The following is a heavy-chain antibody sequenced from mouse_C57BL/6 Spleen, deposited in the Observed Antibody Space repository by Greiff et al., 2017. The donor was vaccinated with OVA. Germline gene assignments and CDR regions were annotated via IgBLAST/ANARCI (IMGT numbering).Heavy chain of an antibody. CDR3: AREGFYYYGSSSYYYAMDY. V-gene: IGHV1-39*01. CDR2: INPNYGTT. Sequence: VQLQQSGPELVKPGASVKISCKASGYSFTDYNMNWVKQSTGKSLEWIGVINPNYGTTSYNQKFKGKATLTVDQSSSTAYMQLNSLTSEDAAVYYCAREGFYYYGSSSYYYAMDYWGQGTSVTVSS. CDR1: GYSFTDYN. J-gene: IGHJ4*01. D-gene: IGHD1-1*01.